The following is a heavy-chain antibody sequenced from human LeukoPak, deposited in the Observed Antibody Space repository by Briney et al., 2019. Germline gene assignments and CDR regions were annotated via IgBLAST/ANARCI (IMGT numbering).Heavy chain of an antibody. V-gene: IGHV4-61*02. CDR2: IYTRGST. J-gene: IGHJ5*02. CDR1: GGSISSGSYY. CDR3: ARDTGIAVAGSYWFDP. D-gene: IGHD6-19*01. Sequence: PSQTLSLTCTVSGGSISSGSYYWSWIRQPAGKGLEWIGRIYTRGSTNYNPSLKSRVTISVDTSKNQFSLKLSSVTAADTAVYYCARDTGIAVAGSYWFDPWGQGTLVTVSS.